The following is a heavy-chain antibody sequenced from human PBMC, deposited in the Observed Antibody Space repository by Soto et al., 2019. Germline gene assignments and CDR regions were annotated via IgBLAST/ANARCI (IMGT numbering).Heavy chain of an antibody. D-gene: IGHD2-15*01. Sequence: PSETLSLTCTVSGGSIRSGDHYWSWIRQPPGKDLEWIGHIYHSRSTYYNPSLKSRVTISIDTSKNQFSLQVRSVTAADTAVYYCARVVVQRPFYNWFDPWGQGTLVTV. CDR1: GGSIRSGDHY. CDR2: IYHSRST. CDR3: ARVVVQRPFYNWFDP. J-gene: IGHJ5*02. V-gene: IGHV4-30-4*01.